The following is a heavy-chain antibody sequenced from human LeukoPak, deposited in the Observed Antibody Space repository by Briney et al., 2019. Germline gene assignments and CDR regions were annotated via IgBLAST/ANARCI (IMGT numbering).Heavy chain of an antibody. J-gene: IGHJ5*02. V-gene: IGHV4-59*11. Sequence: SETLSLTCTVSGDSIGSHYWSWIRQPPGKGLEWIGYIFYVGSTNYNPSLKSRVTISVDTSKNQFSLKLNSVTAADTAVYYCARVPRNCSSTSCYESTKPNWFDPWGQGTLVTVSS. CDR3: ARVPRNCSSTSCYESTKPNWFDP. CDR2: IFYVGST. D-gene: IGHD2-2*01. CDR1: GDSIGSHY.